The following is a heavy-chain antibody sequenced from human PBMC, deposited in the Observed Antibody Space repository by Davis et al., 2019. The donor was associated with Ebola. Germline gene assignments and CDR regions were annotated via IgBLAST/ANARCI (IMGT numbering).Heavy chain of an antibody. CDR2: INHSGST. Sequence: MPSETLLTCAVYGGSFSGYYWSWIRQPPGKGLEWIGEINHSGSTNYNPSLKSRVTISVDTSKNQFSLKLSSVTAADTAVYYCARGPRGYSYGTYYYYYGMDVWGQGTTVTVSS. D-gene: IGHD5-18*01. CDR1: GGSFSGYY. CDR3: ARGPRGYSYGTYYYYYGMDV. V-gene: IGHV4-34*01. J-gene: IGHJ6*02.